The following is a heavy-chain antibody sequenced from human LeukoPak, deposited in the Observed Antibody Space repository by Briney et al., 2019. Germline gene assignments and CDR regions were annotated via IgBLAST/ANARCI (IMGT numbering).Heavy chain of an antibody. CDR3: ARDSGSYHFDSC. Sequence: GGSLRLSCAASGFTFSNYWMGWVRQAPGKGLEWVANIKQDGSQKYFGDSVKSRFTISRDNAENSLFLQMSSLRDEDTAVYYCARDSGSYHFDSCWGQGTLVTVSS. CDR1: GFTFSNYW. CDR2: IKQDGSQK. V-gene: IGHV3-7*01. D-gene: IGHD1-26*01. J-gene: IGHJ4*02.